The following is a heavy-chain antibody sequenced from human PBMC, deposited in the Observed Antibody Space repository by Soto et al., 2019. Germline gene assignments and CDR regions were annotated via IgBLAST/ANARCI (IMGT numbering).Heavy chain of an antibody. CDR2: ISHSGST. V-gene: IGHV4-31*11. CDR1: GGSIISAAYY. Sequence: SRTCAVSGGSIISAAYYWSWISKHPGKGLEWIGYISHSGSTYYTPSLKSRVIISADTSKNQFSLNLTSVTAADTAVYYCAREYTYGSNFFDCWGQGALVTVSS. CDR3: AREYTYGSNFFDC. J-gene: IGHJ4*02. D-gene: IGHD5-18*01.